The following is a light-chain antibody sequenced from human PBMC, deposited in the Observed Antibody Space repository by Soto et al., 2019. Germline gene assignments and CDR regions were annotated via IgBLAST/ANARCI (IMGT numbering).Light chain of an antibody. J-gene: IGLJ3*02. CDR2: EVS. CDR1: SSDVGSYNL. CDR3: CSWEGSSTWV. V-gene: IGLV2-23*02. Sequence: QSVLTQPASVSGSPGQSITISCTGTSSDVGSYNLVSWYQQHPGKAPKLMIYEVSKRPSGVSNRFSGSKSGNTASLTIFGLQAENEAYYYCCSWEGSSTWVFGGGTKVTVL.